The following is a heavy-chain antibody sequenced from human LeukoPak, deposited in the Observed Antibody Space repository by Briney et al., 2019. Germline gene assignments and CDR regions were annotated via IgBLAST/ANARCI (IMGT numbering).Heavy chain of an antibody. V-gene: IGHV4-30-4*08. CDR1: GGSISSGDYY. D-gene: IGHD2-15*01. J-gene: IGHJ5*02. CDR3: ARGGHCSGGSCYRGFDP. Sequence: SQTLSLTCTVSGGSISSGDYYWSWIRQPPGKGLEWIGYIYYSGSTYYNPSLKSRVTISVDTPKNQFSLKLSSVTAADTAVYYCARGGHCSGGSCYRGFDPWGQGTLVTVSS. CDR2: IYYSGST.